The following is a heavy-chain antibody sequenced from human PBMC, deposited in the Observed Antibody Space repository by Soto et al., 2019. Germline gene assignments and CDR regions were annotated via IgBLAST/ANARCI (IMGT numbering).Heavy chain of an antibody. CDR1: GFSFRDYY. Sequence: EVQLVESGGGLVQPGGSLRLSCAASGFSFRDYYINWVRQAPGKGLEWVGRTRNKASSYTTDYAAFVKGRFTISRDDSKNLIYLQMNSLKTEDTAVYYCAREGSSSGPDYEYWGQGTLVTVSS. D-gene: IGHD3-22*01. CDR2: TRNKASSYTT. J-gene: IGHJ4*02. V-gene: IGHV3-72*01. CDR3: AREGSSSGPDYEY.